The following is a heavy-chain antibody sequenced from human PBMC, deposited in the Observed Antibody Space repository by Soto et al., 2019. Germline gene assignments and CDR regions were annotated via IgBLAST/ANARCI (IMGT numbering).Heavy chain of an antibody. CDR2: IYSGGYT. V-gene: IGHV3-53*01. CDR1: GFTVSNNY. Sequence: EVQLVESGGGLIQPGGSLRLSCAVSGFTVSNNYMSWVRQAPGKGLEGVSVIYSGGYTAYGDSVKGRFTISRDNSKNPIFPQIKTLGAADPACFYCATQPGGGGYWGQGTLVTVSS. J-gene: IGHJ4*02. CDR3: ATQPGGGGY. D-gene: IGHD3-10*01.